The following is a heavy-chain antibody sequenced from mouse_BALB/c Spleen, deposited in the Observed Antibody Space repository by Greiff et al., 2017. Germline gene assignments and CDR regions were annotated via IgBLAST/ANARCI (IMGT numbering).Heavy chain of an antibody. CDR3: ARYGYYFDY. J-gene: IGHJ2*01. V-gene: IGHV5-9*03. CDR1: GFTFSSYP. Sequence: DVTLVESGGGLVKPGGSLTLSCAASGFTFSSYPMSWVRQPPEKRLEWVATISSGGGNTYYPDSVKGRFTISRDNAKNNLYLQMSSLRSEDTALYYCARYGYYFDYWGQGTTLTVSS. D-gene: IGHD2-2*01. CDR2: ISSGGGNT.